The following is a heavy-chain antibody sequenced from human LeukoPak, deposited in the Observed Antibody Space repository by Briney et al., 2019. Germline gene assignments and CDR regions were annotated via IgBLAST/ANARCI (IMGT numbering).Heavy chain of an antibody. Sequence: GASVKVSCKASGCTFIGYYMHWVRQAPGQGLEWMGIINPSGGSTSYAQKFQGRVTMTRDTSTSTVYMELSSLRSEDTAVYYCAREGSSHAFDIWGQGTMVTVSS. J-gene: IGHJ3*02. CDR1: GCTFIGYY. CDR2: INPSGGST. V-gene: IGHV1-46*01. D-gene: IGHD6-13*01. CDR3: AREGSSHAFDI.